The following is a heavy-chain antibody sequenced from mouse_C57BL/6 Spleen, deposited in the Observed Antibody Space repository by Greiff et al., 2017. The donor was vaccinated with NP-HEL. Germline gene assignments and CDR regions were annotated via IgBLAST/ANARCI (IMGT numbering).Heavy chain of an antibody. CDR3: ARRGRGLGRENY. J-gene: IGHJ2*01. CDR2: IYPGSGST. Sequence: QVQLQQPGAELVKPGASVKMSCKASGYTFTSYWITWVKQRPGQGLEWIGDIYPGSGSTNYNEKFKSKATLTVDTSSSTAYMQLSSLTSEDSAVYYCARRGRGLGRENYWGQGTTLTVSS. CDR1: GYTFTSYW. V-gene: IGHV1-55*01. D-gene: IGHD4-1*01.